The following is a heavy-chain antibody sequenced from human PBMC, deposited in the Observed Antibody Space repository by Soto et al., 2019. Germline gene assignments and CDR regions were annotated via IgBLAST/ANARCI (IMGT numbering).Heavy chain of an antibody. CDR2: INPNSGGT. CDR1: GYTFTGYY. J-gene: IGHJ6*02. Sequence: ASVKVSCKASGYTFTGYYMHWVRQAPGQGLEWMGWINPNSGGTNYAQKFRGRVTMTRDTSISTAYMELSRLRSDDTAVYYCARLGSSAPHYYYYGMDVWGQGTTVTVSS. CDR3: ARLGSSAPHYYYYGMDV. D-gene: IGHD6-6*01. V-gene: IGHV1-2*02.